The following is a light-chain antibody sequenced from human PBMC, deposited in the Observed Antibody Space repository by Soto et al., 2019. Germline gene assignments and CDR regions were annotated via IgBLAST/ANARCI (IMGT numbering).Light chain of an antibody. Sequence: EIVLTQSPGTLSLSPGERATLSCRASQSVSGSCLAWYQQKPGQAPRLLTYGASSRATGIPDRFSGSGSGTDFTLTISRLEPEDFAVYYCQQYGSSPFTFGPGTKMDIK. J-gene: IGKJ3*01. V-gene: IGKV3-20*01. CDR2: GAS. CDR1: QSVSGSC. CDR3: QQYGSSPFT.